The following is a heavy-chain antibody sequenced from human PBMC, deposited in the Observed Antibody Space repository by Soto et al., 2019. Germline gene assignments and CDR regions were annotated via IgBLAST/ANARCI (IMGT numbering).Heavy chain of an antibody. J-gene: IGHJ4*02. V-gene: IGHV2-5*02. Sequence: QITLKESGPTLVKPTQTLTLTCSFSGFSLNTTGVGVGWIRQPPGKALEWLAIIYWDDDKRYSPSLKRRLTVTKDTPKNQVVIIMTNMDPVDTATYYCAHRRGVSGGTSFDYWGQGILVTVSS. CDR1: GFSLNTTGVG. CDR3: AHRRGVSGGTSFDY. D-gene: IGHD6-13*01. CDR2: IYWDDDK.